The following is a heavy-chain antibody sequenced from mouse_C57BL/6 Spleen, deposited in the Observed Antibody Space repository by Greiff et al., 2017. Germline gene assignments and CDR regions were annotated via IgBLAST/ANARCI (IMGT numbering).Heavy chain of an antibody. V-gene: IGHV1-82*01. J-gene: IGHJ4*01. CDR2: IYPGDGDT. CDR3: ARSRGGYYDMDY. D-gene: IGHD1-1*02. Sequence: VQLQESGPELVKPGASVKISCKASGYAFSSSWMNWMKQRPGKGLEWIGRIYPGDGDTNYNGKFKGKATLTADKSSSTAYLQLSSLTSEDSAVYFCARSRGGYYDMDYWGQGTSVTVSS. CDR1: GYAFSSSW.